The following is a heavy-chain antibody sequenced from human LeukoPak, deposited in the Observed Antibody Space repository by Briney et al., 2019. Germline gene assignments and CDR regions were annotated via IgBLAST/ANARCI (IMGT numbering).Heavy chain of an antibody. Sequence: GVSLRLSCAASGFTFSCYSMNWVRQAPGKGLEWVSSISSSGTYIYYADSVKGRFTISRDNAKNSLYLQMNSLRAEDTAVYYCAKDPGDSSGYFRVFDYWGQGTLVTVSS. CDR2: ISSSGTYI. CDR1: GFTFSCYS. CDR3: AKDPGDSSGYFRVFDY. J-gene: IGHJ4*02. D-gene: IGHD3-22*01. V-gene: IGHV3-21*04.